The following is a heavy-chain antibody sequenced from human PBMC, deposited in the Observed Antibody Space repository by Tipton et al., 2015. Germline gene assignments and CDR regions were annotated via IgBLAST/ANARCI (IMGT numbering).Heavy chain of an antibody. D-gene: IGHD2-15*01. Sequence: TLSLTCTVSGGSISSYYWSWIRQPPGKGLEWIGYIYYSGSANYNPSLKSRVTISIDTSKNLFSLKLSSVTAADMAVYYCARGGNNWFDPWGRGTLVTVFS. CDR3: ARGGNNWFDP. J-gene: IGHJ5*02. CDR1: GGSISSYY. V-gene: IGHV4-59*01. CDR2: IYYSGSA.